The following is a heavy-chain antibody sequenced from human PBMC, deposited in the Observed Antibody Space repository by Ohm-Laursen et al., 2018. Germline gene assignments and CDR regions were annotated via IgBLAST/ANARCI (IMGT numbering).Heavy chain of an antibody. V-gene: IGHV3-33*06. CDR2: IWYDGSNK. J-gene: IGHJ4*02. Sequence: SLRLSCAASGFTFSSYGMHWVRQAPGKGLEWVAVIWYDGSNKYYADSVKGRFTISRDNSKNTLHLQMNSLRAEDTAVYYCAKARGTLYFDYWGLGTLVTVSS. D-gene: IGHD3-10*01. CDR3: AKARGTLYFDY. CDR1: GFTFSSYG.